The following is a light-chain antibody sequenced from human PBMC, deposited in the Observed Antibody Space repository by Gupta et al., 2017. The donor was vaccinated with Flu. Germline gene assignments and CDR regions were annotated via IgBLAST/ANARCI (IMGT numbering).Light chain of an antibody. CDR1: QTISTW. CDR2: AAS. J-gene: IGKJ2*01. CDR3: QQYDSYSYT. Sequence: GDRITITCRASQTISTWLAWYQQKPGKAPKLLIYAASSLQSGVPSRFSGSGSGTEFTLTISSLQPDDFATYYCQQYDSYSYTFGQGTKLEIK. V-gene: IGKV1-5*01.